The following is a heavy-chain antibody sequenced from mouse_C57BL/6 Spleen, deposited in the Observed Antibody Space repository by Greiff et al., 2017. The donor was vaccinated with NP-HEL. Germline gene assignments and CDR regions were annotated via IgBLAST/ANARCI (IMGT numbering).Heavy chain of an antibody. D-gene: IGHD3-2*02. Sequence: QVQLQQPGAELVRPGSSVKLSCKASGYTFTSYWMHWVKQRPIQGLEWIGNIDPSDTPTHSKQKFKDKATLTVDKSSSTAYMQLSSLTSEDSAVYYCARSGSSGYQAWFAYWGQGTLVTVSA. CDR2: IDPSDTPT. CDR3: ARSGSSGYQAWFAY. V-gene: IGHV1-52*01. J-gene: IGHJ3*01. CDR1: GYTFTSYW.